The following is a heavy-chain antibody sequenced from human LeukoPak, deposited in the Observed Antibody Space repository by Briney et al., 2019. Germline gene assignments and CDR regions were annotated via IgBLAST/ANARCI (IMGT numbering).Heavy chain of an antibody. D-gene: IGHD1-7*01. CDR2: INTNTGNP. Sequence: ASVKVSCKASGYTFTSYAMSWVRQAPGQGLEWMGWINTNTGNPMYAQGFTGRFVFSLDTPVSTAYLQISSLKAEDTAVYYCARWREGTNWNYQDYWGQGTLVAVSS. J-gene: IGHJ4*02. CDR3: ARWREGTNWNYQDY. V-gene: IGHV7-4-1*02. CDR1: GYTFTSYA.